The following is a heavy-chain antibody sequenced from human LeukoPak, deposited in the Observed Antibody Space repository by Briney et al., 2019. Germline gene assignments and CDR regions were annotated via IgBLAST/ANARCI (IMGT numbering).Heavy chain of an antibody. Sequence: SETLSLTCTVSGGSISSYYWSWIRQPPGKGLEWIEYIYYSGSTNYNPSLKSRVTISVDTSKNQFSLKLSSVTAADTAVYYCARMTYYYGSGSYVWFDPWGQGTLVTVSS. CDR2: IYYSGST. V-gene: IGHV4-59*12. D-gene: IGHD3-10*01. J-gene: IGHJ5*02. CDR3: ARMTYYYGSGSYVWFDP. CDR1: GGSISSYY.